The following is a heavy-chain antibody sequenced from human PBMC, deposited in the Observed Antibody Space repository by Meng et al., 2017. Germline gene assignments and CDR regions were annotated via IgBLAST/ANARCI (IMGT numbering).Heavy chain of an antibody. V-gene: IGHV6-1*01. CDR2: AYYRSKWYH. J-gene: IGHJ4*02. D-gene: IGHD1-26*01. Sequence: QIQQQQSGPGLVEPSQTLSLICASSGDSVSSNSAAWNWIRQSPSRGLEWLGRAYYRSKWYHDYAESVKSRISIDPDTSKNQFSLQLRSVTPEDSAVYYCARGSYSFDSWGQRTLVTVSS. CDR1: GDSVSSNSAA. CDR3: ARGSYSFDS.